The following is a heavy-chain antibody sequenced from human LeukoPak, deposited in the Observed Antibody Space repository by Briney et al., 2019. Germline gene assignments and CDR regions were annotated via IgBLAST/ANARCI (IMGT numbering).Heavy chain of an antibody. CDR1: GFTFSNYG. J-gene: IGHJ5*02. Sequence: GGSLRLSCAASGFTFSNYGMTWVRQAPGKGLEWVSAISGSSVNTYYAGSVKGRFTISRDNSKNTLYLQMHSLRAEDTALYYCAKAGSYYYGSGSFNWFDPWGQGTLVTVSS. CDR3: AKAGSYYYGSGSFNWFDP. D-gene: IGHD3-10*01. V-gene: IGHV3-23*01. CDR2: ISGSSVNT.